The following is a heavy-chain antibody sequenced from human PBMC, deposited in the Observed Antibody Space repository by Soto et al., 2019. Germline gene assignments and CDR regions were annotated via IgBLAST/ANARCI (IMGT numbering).Heavy chain of an antibody. J-gene: IGHJ1*01. CDR2: ISWNSGSI. V-gene: IGHV3-9*01. CDR1: GFTFDDYA. D-gene: IGHD3-10*01. CDR3: AKGKRFGELRRAEYFQH. Sequence: EVQLVESGGGLVQPGRSLRLSCAASGFTFDDYAMHWVRQAPGKGLEWVSGISWNSGSIGYAESVKGRFTISRDNAKNSLYLQMNSLRAEDTALYYCAKGKRFGELRRAEYFQHWGQGTLVTVSS.